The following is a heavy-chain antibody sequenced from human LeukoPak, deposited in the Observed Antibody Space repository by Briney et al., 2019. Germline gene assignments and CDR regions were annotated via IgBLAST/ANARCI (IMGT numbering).Heavy chain of an antibody. J-gene: IGHJ6*03. D-gene: IGHD4-11*01. Sequence: SETLSLTCTVSGGSISSGSYYWSWIRQPAGKGLEWIGRIYTSGSTNYNPSLKSRVTISVDTSKNQFSLKLSSVTAADTAVYYCARARYSNYGDYYYMDVWGKGITVTVSS. CDR2: IYTSGST. CDR3: ARARYSNYGDYYYMDV. CDR1: GGSISSGSYY. V-gene: IGHV4-61*02.